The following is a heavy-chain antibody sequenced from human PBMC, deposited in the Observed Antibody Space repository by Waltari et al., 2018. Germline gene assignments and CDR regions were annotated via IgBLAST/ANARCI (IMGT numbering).Heavy chain of an antibody. CDR3: AKDDSGSIDY. Sequence: QVQLVESGGGVVQPGRSLRLSCAASGFTFSRYAMHWVRQAPGKGVEWVAETGSENFHKHYVDSGKGRFIISRDNSENTRYLQMNSLRAEDTAVYYCAKDDSGSIDYWGQGTLVTVSS. D-gene: IGHD1-26*01. J-gene: IGHJ4*02. CDR2: TGSENFHK. V-gene: IGHV3-33*06. CDR1: GFTFSRYA.